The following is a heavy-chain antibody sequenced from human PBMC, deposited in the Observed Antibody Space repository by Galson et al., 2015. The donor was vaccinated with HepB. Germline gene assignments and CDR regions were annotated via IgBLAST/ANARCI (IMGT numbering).Heavy chain of an antibody. CDR3: AREGSKYERLIDY. D-gene: IGHD6-13*01. CDR1: GYIFTSYG. CDR2: INGYNGKT. J-gene: IGHJ4*02. Sequence: SVKVSCKASGYIFTSYGVSWVRQAPGQGLEWMGWINGYNGKTNYAQKVQDRVTLTIDTSTSTAYMELRSLRSDDTAVYYCAREGSKYERLIDYWGQGTLVTVTS. V-gene: IGHV1-18*01.